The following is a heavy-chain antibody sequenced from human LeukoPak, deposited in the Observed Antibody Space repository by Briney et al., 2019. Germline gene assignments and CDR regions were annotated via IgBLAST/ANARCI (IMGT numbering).Heavy chain of an antibody. V-gene: IGHV4-39*01. CDR1: GGSISISSYY. J-gene: IGHJ4*02. D-gene: IGHD5-24*01. CDR2: VNYSGTT. Sequence: SETLSLTCTLSGGSISISSYYGGSIRHPPGKGPEWLGTVNYSGTTYYNPSLKSRAPTPVATSKTWFSPKLNSVTAAAPPVYYCASISFCRVATIKGFDYWGQGTLVTLPS. CDR3: ASISFCRVATIKGFDY.